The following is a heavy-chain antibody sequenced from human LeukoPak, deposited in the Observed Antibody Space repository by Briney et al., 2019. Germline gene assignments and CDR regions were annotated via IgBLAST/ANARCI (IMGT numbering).Heavy chain of an antibody. D-gene: IGHD6-13*01. CDR3: ARAQELGIFDY. Sequence: AASVKVSFKASGYTFMNYYMHWVRQAPGQGLEWMGIINPSGGSTRYAQKFQGRVTMTRDTSTSTLYMELSSLRSEDTAVYYCARAQELGIFDYWGQGTLATVSS. CDR1: GYTFMNYY. CDR2: INPSGGST. V-gene: IGHV1-46*01. J-gene: IGHJ4*02.